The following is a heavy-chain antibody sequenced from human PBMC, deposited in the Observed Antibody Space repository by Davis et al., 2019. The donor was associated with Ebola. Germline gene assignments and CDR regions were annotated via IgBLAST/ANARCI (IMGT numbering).Heavy chain of an antibody. D-gene: IGHD6-25*01. CDR2: IYPGDSDT. V-gene: IGHV5-51*01. Sequence: PGGSLRLSCKGSGYSFTSYWIGWVRQMPGKGLEWMEIIYPGDSDTRYSPSFQGQVTISADKSISTAYLQWSSLKASDTAMYYCARSFTADDAFDIWGQGTMVTVSS. J-gene: IGHJ3*02. CDR3: ARSFTADDAFDI. CDR1: GYSFTSYW.